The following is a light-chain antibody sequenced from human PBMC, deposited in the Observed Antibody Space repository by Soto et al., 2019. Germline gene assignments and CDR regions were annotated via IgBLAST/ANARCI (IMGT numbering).Light chain of an antibody. V-gene: IGKV2-30*01. J-gene: IGKJ1*01. Sequence: DVVMTQSPLSLPVTLGQPASISCRSSQSLLYSDGNTYLSWFQQRPGQSPRRLIYQVSTRDSGVPDRFSGSGSCTDFTLKISRVEAEDVGVYYCMQGTHWPPWTFGQGTKVEIK. CDR2: QVS. CDR3: MQGTHWPPWT. CDR1: QSLLYSDGNTY.